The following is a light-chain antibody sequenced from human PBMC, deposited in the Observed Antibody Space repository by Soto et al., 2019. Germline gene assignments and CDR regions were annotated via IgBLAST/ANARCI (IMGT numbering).Light chain of an antibody. V-gene: IGLV4-69*01. CDR1: SGHSRNA. CDR2: VNNDGSH. CDR3: QTWETGSVI. J-gene: IGLJ2*01. Sequence: QPVLNQSPSASASLGASVKLTCTLSSGHSRNAIAWHQQLPQKGPRYLMKVNNDGSHAKGAGIPDRFSGSSSGAERYLIISCRQSDDEADYYCQTWETGSVIFGGGTKVTVI.